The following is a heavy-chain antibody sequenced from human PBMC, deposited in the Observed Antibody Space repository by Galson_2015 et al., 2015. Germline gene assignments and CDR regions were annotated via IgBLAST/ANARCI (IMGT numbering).Heavy chain of an antibody. CDR1: GYTFTSYD. Sequence: SVKVSCKASGYTFTSYDINWVRQATGQGLEWMGWMNPNSGNTGYAQKFQGRVTMTRNTSTSTAYMELRSLRSDDTAVYYCARAPPIVVVPADQLDPWGQGTLVTVSS. CDR2: MNPNSGNT. V-gene: IGHV1-8*01. J-gene: IGHJ5*02. CDR3: ARAPPIVVVPADQLDP. D-gene: IGHD2-2*01.